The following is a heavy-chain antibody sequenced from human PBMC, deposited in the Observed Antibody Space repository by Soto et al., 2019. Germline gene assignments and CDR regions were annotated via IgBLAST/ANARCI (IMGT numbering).Heavy chain of an antibody. CDR2: IHNTGST. Sequence: LTCTVSGGSISNYYCNWIRQPPGKGLEWIGYIHNTGSTNYNPSLTSRVTMSLDTSKDQFSLKLSSVTAADTAVYYCARFYDSSGSNWFDPWGQGTLVTVSS. D-gene: IGHD3-22*01. V-gene: IGHV4-59*01. J-gene: IGHJ5*02. CDR1: GGSISNYY. CDR3: ARFYDSSGSNWFDP.